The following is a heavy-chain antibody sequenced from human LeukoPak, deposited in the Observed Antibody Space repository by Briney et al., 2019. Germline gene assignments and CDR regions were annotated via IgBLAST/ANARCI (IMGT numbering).Heavy chain of an antibody. CDR2: IKQDGSEM. Sequence: GGSLRLSCAASGASGFTFSNHWMSWVRRAPGKGLEWVANIKQDGSEMYYVDSVKGRFTISRDNAENSLYLQMNSLRADDTAVYYCGRTGDLSDYWGQGTLVTVPS. J-gene: IGHJ4*02. V-gene: IGHV3-7*01. CDR1: GFTFSNHW. CDR3: GRTGDLSDY. D-gene: IGHD7-27*01.